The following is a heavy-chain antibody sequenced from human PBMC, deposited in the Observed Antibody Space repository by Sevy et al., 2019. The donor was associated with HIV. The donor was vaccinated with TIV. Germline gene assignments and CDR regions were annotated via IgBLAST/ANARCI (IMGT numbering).Heavy chain of an antibody. J-gene: IGHJ6*02. CDR3: ARDKNAYYYGLDV. CDR2: FYTGSKT. CDR1: GFPVSSSY. Sequence: GGSLRLSCAVSGFPVSSSYMNWVRQAPGKGLEWVSVFYTGSKTDYADSVKGRFTMSRDNSKNTLYLQMNGLRAEDTALYYCARDKNAYYYGLDVWGQGTTVTVSS. V-gene: IGHV3-53*01.